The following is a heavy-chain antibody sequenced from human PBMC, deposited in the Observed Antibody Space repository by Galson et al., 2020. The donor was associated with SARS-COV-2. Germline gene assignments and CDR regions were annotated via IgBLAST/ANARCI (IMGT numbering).Heavy chain of an antibody. CDR2: IYSGGST. CDR3: ARDNSRKYFDY. D-gene: IGHD1-20*01. V-gene: IGHV3-66*02. J-gene: IGHJ4*02. Sequence: GESLKISCAASRFTVSSNYMSWVRQAPGKGLEWVSVIYSGGSTYYADSVKGRFTISRDNSKNTLYLQMNSLRAEDTAVYYCARDNSRKYFDYWGQGTLVTVSS. CDR1: RFTVSSNY.